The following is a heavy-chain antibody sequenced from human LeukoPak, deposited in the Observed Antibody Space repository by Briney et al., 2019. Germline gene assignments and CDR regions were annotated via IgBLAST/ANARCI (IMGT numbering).Heavy chain of an antibody. V-gene: IGHV5-51*01. D-gene: IGHD1-26*01. Sequence: GESLKISCKGSGYSFTSYWIGWVRQMPGKGLEWMGNIYPGDSDTRYSPSFQGQVTISADKSISTAYLQWSSLKASDTAMYYCARLSMGSYYRFYYGMDVWGQGTTVTVSS. CDR2: IYPGDSDT. CDR1: GYSFTSYW. CDR3: ARLSMGSYYRFYYGMDV. J-gene: IGHJ6*02.